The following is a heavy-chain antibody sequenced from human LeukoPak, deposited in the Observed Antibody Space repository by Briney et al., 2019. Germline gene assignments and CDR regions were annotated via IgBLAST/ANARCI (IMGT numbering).Heavy chain of an antibody. V-gene: IGHV1-2*02. CDR1: GYTFTGYY. CDR3: ARDYYDSSGYYFSVEYYFDY. Sequence: ASVKVSCKASGYTFTGYYMHSVRQAPGQGLEWMGWINPNSGGTNYAQKFQGRVTMTRDTSISTAYMELSRLRSDDTAVYYCARDYYDSSGYYFSVEYYFDYWGQGTLVTVSS. CDR2: INPNSGGT. J-gene: IGHJ4*02. D-gene: IGHD3-22*01.